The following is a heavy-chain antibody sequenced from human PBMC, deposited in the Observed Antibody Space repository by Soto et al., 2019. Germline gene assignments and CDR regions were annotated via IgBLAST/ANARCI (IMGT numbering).Heavy chain of an antibody. CDR2: SGNT. Sequence: QVQLVQSGAEVKKPGASVTVSCKASGYTFSRHGISWVRQAPGQGLEWMAWSGNTNYAQKFQGRLTLTTNPSTRTACMEVLSLRSDDTAVDYCARGADDFAGGYYYEYGGQGTLVTVSS. CDR3: ARGADDFAGGYYYEY. CDR1: GYTFSRHG. J-gene: IGHJ4*02. V-gene: IGHV1-18*04. D-gene: IGHD3-3*01.